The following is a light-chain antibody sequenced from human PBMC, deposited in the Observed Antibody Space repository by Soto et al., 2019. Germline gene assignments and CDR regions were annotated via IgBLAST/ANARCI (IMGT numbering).Light chain of an antibody. CDR2: AAS. CDR3: QQLNSRFT. CDR1: QGISSY. J-gene: IGKJ3*01. Sequence: DIQLTQSPSFLSASVGDRVTITCRASQGISSYLAWYQQKPGKAPKLLIYAASTLQSGVPSRFSGSGSGTEFTLTISILQPEDFATYYCQQLNSRFTFGPGTKVDIK. V-gene: IGKV1-9*01.